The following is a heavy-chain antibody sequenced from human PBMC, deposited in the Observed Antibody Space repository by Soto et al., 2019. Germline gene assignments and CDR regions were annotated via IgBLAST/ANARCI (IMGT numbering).Heavy chain of an antibody. CDR1: GGSISSGGYY. V-gene: IGHV4-31*03. Sequence: QVQLQESGPGLVKPSQTLSLTCTVSGGSISSGGYYWSWIRQHPGKGLEWIGYIYYSGSTYYNPXLKSRVTISVXXSXNXCSLKLSSVTAADTAVYYCAREVAYFDWLQEETDDYWGQGTLVTVSS. CDR2: IYYSGST. CDR3: AREVAYFDWLQEETDDY. J-gene: IGHJ4*02. D-gene: IGHD3-9*01.